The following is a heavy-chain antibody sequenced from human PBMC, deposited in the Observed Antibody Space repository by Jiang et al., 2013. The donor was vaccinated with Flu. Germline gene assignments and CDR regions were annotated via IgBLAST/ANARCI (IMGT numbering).Heavy chain of an antibody. CDR3: VGGKSFYDFWSGYLDFDY. CDR1: GFTFSSYG. D-gene: IGHD3-3*01. Sequence: ASGFTFSSYGMHWVRQAPGKGLEWVAVISYDGSNKYYADSVKGRFTISRDNSKNTLYLQMNSLRAEDTAVYYCVGGKSFYDFWSGYLDFDYWGQGTLVTVSS. CDR2: ISYDGSNK. V-gene: IGHV3-30*03. J-gene: IGHJ4*02.